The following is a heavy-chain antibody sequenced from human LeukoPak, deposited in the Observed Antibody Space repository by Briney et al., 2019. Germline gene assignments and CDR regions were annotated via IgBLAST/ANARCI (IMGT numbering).Heavy chain of an antibody. CDR3: ATYSSGWYDNY. CDR1: GGSFSAYY. D-gene: IGHD6-19*01. CDR2: INHSGST. Sequence: PSETLSLTCAVYGGSFSAYYWSWIRQPPGKGLEWIGEINHSGSTNYNPSLKSRVTISVDTSKNQFSLKLSSVTAADTAVYYCATYSSGWYDNYWGQGTLVTVSS. V-gene: IGHV4-34*01. J-gene: IGHJ4*02.